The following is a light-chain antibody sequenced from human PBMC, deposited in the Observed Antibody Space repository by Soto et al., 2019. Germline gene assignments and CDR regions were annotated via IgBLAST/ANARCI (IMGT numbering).Light chain of an antibody. J-gene: IGKJ1*01. CDR1: LSFSVY. CDR3: HLYGISLWT. V-gene: IGKV3-11*01. CDR2: DAS. Sequence: FVLTQSASTLSWSPGERATLSWRTSLSFSVYWDWYQQKPGQSPRLLISDASNRATGIPARFSGSGSGTDFTLTIGILETEDFAVYYCHLYGISLWTFGQVTNVDIK.